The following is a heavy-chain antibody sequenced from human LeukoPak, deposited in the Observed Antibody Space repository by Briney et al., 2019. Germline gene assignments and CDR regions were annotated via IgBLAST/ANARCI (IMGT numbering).Heavy chain of an antibody. CDR1: GFTFSDYY. V-gene: IGHV3-11*04. CDR3: AKRDSSSWYLLDY. D-gene: IGHD6-13*01. Sequence: GGSLRLSCAASGFTFSDYYMSWIRQAPGKGLEWVSYISSGGSTIYYADSVKGRFTISRDNSKNTLYLQVNSLRAEYLAVSYCAKRDSSSWYLLDYWGQGTLVTVSS. J-gene: IGHJ4*02. CDR2: ISSGGSTI.